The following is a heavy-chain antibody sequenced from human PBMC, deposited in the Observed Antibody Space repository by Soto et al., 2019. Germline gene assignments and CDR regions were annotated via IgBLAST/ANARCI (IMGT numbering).Heavy chain of an antibody. CDR3: ARSFGVAAAGPFDY. D-gene: IGHD6-13*01. Sequence: QVQLQESGPGLVKPSQTLSLTCTVSGGSISSGGYYWSWIRQHPGKGLEWIGYIYYSGSTYYNPSLKSRVTISVDTSKNQFAPKLSAVTAADTAVYYSARSFGVAAAGPFDYWGQGTLVTVSS. CDR1: GGSISSGGYY. V-gene: IGHV4-31*03. CDR2: IYYSGST. J-gene: IGHJ4*02.